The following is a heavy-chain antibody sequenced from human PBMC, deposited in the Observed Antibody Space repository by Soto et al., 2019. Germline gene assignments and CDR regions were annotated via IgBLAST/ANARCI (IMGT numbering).Heavy chain of an antibody. Sequence: QVQLVESGGGVVQPGRSLRLSCAASGLTFSSYGMHWVRQAPGKGLEWVAVIWYDGSNKYYADSVKGRFTISRDNSKNTLYLQMNSLRAEDTAVYYCARGGGQLWSDYFDYWGQGTLVTVSS. CDR1: GLTFSSYG. V-gene: IGHV3-33*01. CDR2: IWYDGSNK. D-gene: IGHD5-18*01. CDR3: ARGGGQLWSDYFDY. J-gene: IGHJ4*02.